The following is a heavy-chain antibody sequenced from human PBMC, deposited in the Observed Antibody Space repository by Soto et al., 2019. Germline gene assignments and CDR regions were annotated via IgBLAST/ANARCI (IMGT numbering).Heavy chain of an antibody. CDR3: ARVEAAGTIDY. CDR2: IYHSGST. V-gene: IGHV4-30-2*01. J-gene: IGHJ4*02. Sequence: SETLSLTCAVSGGSISSGGYSWSWIRQPPGKGLEWIGYIYHSGSTYYNPSLKSRVTMSVDRSKNQFSLKLSSVTAADTAVYYCARVEAAGTIDYWGQGTLVTVSS. CDR1: GGSISSGGYS. D-gene: IGHD6-13*01.